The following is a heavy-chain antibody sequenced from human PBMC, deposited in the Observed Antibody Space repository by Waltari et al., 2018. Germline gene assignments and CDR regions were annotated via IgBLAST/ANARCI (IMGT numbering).Heavy chain of an antibody. Sequence: QVQLVQSGAEVKKPGASVKVSCKASGYTFTGYYMHWVRQAPGQGLEWRGWINPNSGGTNYAQKFQGRVTMTRETSISTAYMELSRLRSDDTAVYYCARDLNPWSIAARQSGGFDYWGQGTLVTVSS. CDR1: GYTFTGYY. CDR3: ARDLNPWSIAARQSGGFDY. CDR2: INPNSGGT. V-gene: IGHV1-2*02. D-gene: IGHD6-6*01. J-gene: IGHJ4*02.